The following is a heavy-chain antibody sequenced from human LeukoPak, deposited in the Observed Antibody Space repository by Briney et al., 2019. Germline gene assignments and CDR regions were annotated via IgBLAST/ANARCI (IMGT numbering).Heavy chain of an antibody. CDR3: ARDQMVRGVITSGH. Sequence: PGRSLRLSCAASGFTFSSYAMHWVRQAPGKGLEWVAVISYDGSNKYYADPVKGRFTISRDNSKNTLYLQMNSLRAEDTAVYYCARDQMVRGVITSGHWGQGTLVTVSS. CDR1: GFTFSSYA. V-gene: IGHV3-30*04. CDR2: ISYDGSNK. J-gene: IGHJ4*02. D-gene: IGHD3-10*01.